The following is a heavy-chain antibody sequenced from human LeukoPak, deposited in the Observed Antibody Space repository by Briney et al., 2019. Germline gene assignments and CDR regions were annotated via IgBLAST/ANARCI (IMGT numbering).Heavy chain of an antibody. J-gene: IGHJ4*02. Sequence: TSGTLSLTCAVYGGSFSGYYWGWIRQPPGKGLEWIGSIYYSGSTYYNPSLKSRVTISVDTSKNQFSLKLSSVTAADTAVYYCARDDSGSYYGFDGYWGQGTLVTVSS. CDR1: GGSFSGYY. CDR3: ARDDSGSYYGFDGY. V-gene: IGHV4-34*01. D-gene: IGHD1-26*01. CDR2: IYYSGST.